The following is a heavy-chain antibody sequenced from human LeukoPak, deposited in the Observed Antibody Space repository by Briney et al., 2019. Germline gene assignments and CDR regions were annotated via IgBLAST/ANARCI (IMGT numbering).Heavy chain of an antibody. CDR2: ITSSSTYI. CDR1: GFTFSNYN. Sequence: GGSLRLSCAASGFTFSNYNMNWVRQAPGKGLEWVSSITSSSTYIYYADSVKGRFTISRDNAKNSLYLQMNSLRAEDTAVYYCARDSGNYLDAFDIWGQGTMVTVSS. CDR3: ARDSGNYLDAFDI. D-gene: IGHD1-7*01. V-gene: IGHV3-21*01. J-gene: IGHJ3*02.